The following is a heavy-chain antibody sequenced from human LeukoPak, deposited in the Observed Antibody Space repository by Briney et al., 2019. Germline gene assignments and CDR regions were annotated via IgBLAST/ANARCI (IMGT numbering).Heavy chain of an antibody. Sequence: SETLSLTCSVSGASIRTFYWSWIRQPAGKGLEWVGRIYNSGSSYNPSLKGRVTMSADRSKNQFFLTLTSVTAADTALYYCAREDCPGGSCHLGFDPWGQGTLVTVSS. CDR3: AREDCPGGSCHLGFDP. CDR2: IYNSGS. J-gene: IGHJ5*02. D-gene: IGHD2-15*01. CDR1: GASIRTFY. V-gene: IGHV4-4*07.